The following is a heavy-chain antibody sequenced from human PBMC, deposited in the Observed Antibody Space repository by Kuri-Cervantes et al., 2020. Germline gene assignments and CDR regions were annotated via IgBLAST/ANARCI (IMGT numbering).Heavy chain of an antibody. D-gene: IGHD1-26*01. Sequence: GESLKISCAASGFTFSSYSMNWVRQAPGKGLEWVSYISSSSSTIYYADSVKGRFTISRDNAKNSLYLQMNSLRDEDTAVYYCARVSSIVGAASDYWGQGTLVTVSS. CDR2: ISSSSSTI. J-gene: IGHJ4*02. CDR3: ARVSSIVGAASDY. CDR1: GFTFSSYS. V-gene: IGHV3-48*02.